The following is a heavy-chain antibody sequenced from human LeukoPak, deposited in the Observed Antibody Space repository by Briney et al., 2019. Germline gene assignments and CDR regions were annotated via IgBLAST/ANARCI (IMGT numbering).Heavy chain of an antibody. CDR2: IYYSGST. J-gene: IGHJ4*02. CDR1: GGSISSSSYY. V-gene: IGHV4-39*01. D-gene: IGHD1-26*01. Sequence: PSETLSLTCTVSGGSISSSSYYWGWIRQPPGKGLEWIGRIYYSGSTYYNPSLKSRVTRSVDTPKNQFSLKLSSVTAADTAVYYCARHSGSYYVVSYWGQGTLVTVSS. CDR3: ARHSGSYYVVSY.